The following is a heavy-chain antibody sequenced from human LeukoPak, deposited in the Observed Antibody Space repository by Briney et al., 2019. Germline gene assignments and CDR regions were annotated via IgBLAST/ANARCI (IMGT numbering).Heavy chain of an antibody. D-gene: IGHD3-10*01. CDR1: GFTFSSYW. J-gene: IGHJ6*03. CDR2: IKQDGSEA. Sequence: GGSLRLSCAASGFTFSSYWMTWVRQAPGKGLEWVANIKQDGSEAYYVDSVKGRFTVSRDNAKNSLYLQLNSLGAEDTAVYYCARHSDSDYYYMDVWGKGTTVTVSS. V-gene: IGHV3-7*01. CDR3: ARHSDSDYYYMDV.